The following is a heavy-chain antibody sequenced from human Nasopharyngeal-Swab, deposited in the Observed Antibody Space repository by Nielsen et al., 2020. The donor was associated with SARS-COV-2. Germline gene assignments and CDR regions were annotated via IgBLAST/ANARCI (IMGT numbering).Heavy chain of an antibody. V-gene: IGHV4-61*02. J-gene: IGHJ4*02. D-gene: IGHD4-17*01. Sequence: SETLSLTCTVSGGSISSGSYHWSWIRQPAGKGLEWIGRIYTSGSTNYNPSLKSRVTISVDTSKNQSSLKLSSVTAADTAVYYCARDRGYGEPDYWGQGTLVTVSS. CDR2: IYTSGST. CDR3: ARDRGYGEPDY. CDR1: GGSISSGSYH.